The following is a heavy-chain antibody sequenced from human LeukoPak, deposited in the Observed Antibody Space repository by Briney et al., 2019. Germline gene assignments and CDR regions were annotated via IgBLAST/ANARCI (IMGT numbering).Heavy chain of an antibody. V-gene: IGHV3-74*01. D-gene: IGHD6-19*01. CDR1: GFTFSSYW. Sequence: PGGSLRLSCAASGFTFSSYWMHWVRQAPGKGLVWVSRINSDGSSTSYADSVKGRFTISRDNAKNTLYLQMNSLRAEDTAVYYCARPGVKYSSGWYLDYWGQGTLVTVSS. J-gene: IGHJ4*02. CDR3: ARPGVKYSSGWYLDY. CDR2: INSDGSST.